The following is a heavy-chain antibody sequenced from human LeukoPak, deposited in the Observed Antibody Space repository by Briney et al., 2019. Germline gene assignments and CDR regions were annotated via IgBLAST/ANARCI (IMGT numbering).Heavy chain of an antibody. CDR2: INAGNGNT. CDR1: GYTFTSYA. J-gene: IGHJ4*02. Sequence: ASVKVSCKASGYTFTSYAMHWVRQAPGQRLEWMGWINAGNGNTKYSQKFQGRVTITRDTSASTAYMELSSLRSEDTAVYYCARDRYDFWSGYYNYWGQGTLVTVSA. CDR3: ARDRYDFWSGYYNY. V-gene: IGHV1-3*01. D-gene: IGHD3-3*01.